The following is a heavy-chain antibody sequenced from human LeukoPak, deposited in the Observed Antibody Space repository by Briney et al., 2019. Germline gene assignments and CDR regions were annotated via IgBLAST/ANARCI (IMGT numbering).Heavy chain of an antibody. D-gene: IGHD3-16*01. CDR3: TRDLGGTSWGEWNY. CDR1: GFTFSNYW. J-gene: IGHJ4*02. CDR2: INSDGSAT. V-gene: IGHV3-74*01. Sequence: GGSLRLSCAASGFTFSNYWMHWVRQAPGKGLVWVSRINSDGSATNYADSVKGRFTISRDNAKNTLYLQMSSLRAEDTAVYYCTRDLGGTSWGEWNYWGQGTLVTVSS.